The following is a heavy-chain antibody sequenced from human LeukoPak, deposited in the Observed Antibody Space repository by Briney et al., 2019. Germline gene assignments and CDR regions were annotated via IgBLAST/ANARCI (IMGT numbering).Heavy chain of an antibody. Sequence: GGSLRVSCAASGFTFSSHWMHWVRQAPGKGLVWGSRTNSDETTIDYADSVKGRFTISRDNVKNTVYLQMNSLRVEDTAVYYCIRGRSDYDDYCGQGTLATVPP. CDR3: IRGRSDYDDY. CDR2: TNSDETTI. V-gene: IGHV3-74*01. D-gene: IGHD3-16*01. J-gene: IGHJ4*02. CDR1: GFTFSSHW.